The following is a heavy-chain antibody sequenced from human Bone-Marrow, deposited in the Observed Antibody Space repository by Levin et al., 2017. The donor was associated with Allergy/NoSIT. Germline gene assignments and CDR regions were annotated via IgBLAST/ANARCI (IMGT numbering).Heavy chain of an antibody. J-gene: IGHJ4*02. D-gene: IGHD6-19*01. CDR2: IKSKTDGGTT. V-gene: IGHV3-15*01. Sequence: GGSLRLSCAASGFTFSNAWMSWVRQAPGKGLEWVGRIKSKTDGGTTDYAAPVKGRFTISRDDSKNTLYLQMNSLKTEDTAVYYCTTDNVAVAGSSFDYWGQGTLVTVSS. CDR1: GFTFSNAW. CDR3: TTDNVAVAGSSFDY.